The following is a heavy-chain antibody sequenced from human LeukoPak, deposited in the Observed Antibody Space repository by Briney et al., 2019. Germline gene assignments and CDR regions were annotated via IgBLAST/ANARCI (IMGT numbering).Heavy chain of an antibody. CDR3: ARHGGKKYNWFDP. V-gene: IGHV4-38-2*01. CDR2: IYHSVST. D-gene: IGHD1-26*01. CDR1: GYSISSGYY. J-gene: IGHJ5*02. Sequence: PSETLSLTCAVSGYSISSGYYWGWIRQPPGKGLEWIGSIYHSVSTYYNPSLKSRVTISVDTSKNQFSLKLSSVTAADTAVYYCARHGGKKYNWFDPWGQGTLVTVSS.